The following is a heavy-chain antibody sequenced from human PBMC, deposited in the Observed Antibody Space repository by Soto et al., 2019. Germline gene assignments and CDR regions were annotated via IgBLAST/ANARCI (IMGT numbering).Heavy chain of an antibody. Sequence: PSETLSLTCSIYSGSLSGYYWSWIRQPPGKGLEWIGEISQSGNTNYSPSLKSRVSISIDTSKKQFSLNLAFVSAAATAVYYCARAPKVSGSSQTRPDFWGQGTLVTVSS. J-gene: IGHJ4*02. CDR2: ISQSGNT. D-gene: IGHD6-6*01. CDR1: SGSLSGYY. V-gene: IGHV4-34*01. CDR3: ARAPKVSGSSQTRPDF.